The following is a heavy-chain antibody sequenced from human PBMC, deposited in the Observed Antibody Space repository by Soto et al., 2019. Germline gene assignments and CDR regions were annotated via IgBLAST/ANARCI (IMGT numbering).Heavy chain of an antibody. Sequence: SETLSLTCTVSGDSISSSSYYWGWIRQPPGKGLEWIGSIYYSGSTYYNPSLKSRVTISVDTSKNQFSLKLSSVTAADTAVYYCARRGDSSNYYMDVWGKGTTVTVSS. CDR2: IYYSGST. V-gene: IGHV4-39*01. J-gene: IGHJ6*03. CDR1: GDSISSSSYY. CDR3: ARRGDSSNYYMDV. D-gene: IGHD2-21*01.